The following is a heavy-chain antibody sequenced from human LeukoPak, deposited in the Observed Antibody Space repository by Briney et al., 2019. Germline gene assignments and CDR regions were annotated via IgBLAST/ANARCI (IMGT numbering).Heavy chain of an antibody. J-gene: IGHJ6*03. V-gene: IGHV4-61*02. Sequence: SETLSLTCTVSGGSISTSNYYWGWIRQPAGKGLEWIGRIYTSGSTNYNPSLKSRVTMSVDTSKNQFSLKLSSVTAADTAVYYCARVGMVRGAIYYYYYYMDVWGKGTTVTISS. D-gene: IGHD3-10*01. CDR3: ARVGMVRGAIYYYYYYMDV. CDR1: GGSISTSNYY. CDR2: IYTSGST.